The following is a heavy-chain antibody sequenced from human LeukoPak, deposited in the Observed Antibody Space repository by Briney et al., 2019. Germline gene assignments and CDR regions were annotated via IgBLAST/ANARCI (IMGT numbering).Heavy chain of an antibody. CDR2: ISGSGGST. V-gene: IGHV3-23*01. CDR3: SKVSTTAEFFEN. Sequence: GGSLRLSCAASGFAFSSDAMSWVPQAPGQGLRGVSGISGSGGSTYHADSVKGRFTISRDNSKNTPYLQMNSLRAEDTAGYYCSKVSTTAEFFENSGEGGLVTVSS. CDR1: GFAFSSDA. D-gene: IGHD1-1*01. J-gene: IGHJ1*01.